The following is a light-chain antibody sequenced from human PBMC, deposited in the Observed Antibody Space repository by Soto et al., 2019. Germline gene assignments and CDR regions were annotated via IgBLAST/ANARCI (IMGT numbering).Light chain of an antibody. J-gene: IGLJ3*02. CDR3: CSYAGSYTP. CDR1: SSNIGAGYD. CDR2: GNS. V-gene: IGLV1-40*01. Sequence: QSVLTQPPSVSGAPGQRVTISCTGSSSNIGAGYDVHWYQQLPGTAPKLLISGNSNRPSGVPDRFSGSKSGTSASLAITGLQAEDEADYYCCSYAGSYTPFGGGTKLTVL.